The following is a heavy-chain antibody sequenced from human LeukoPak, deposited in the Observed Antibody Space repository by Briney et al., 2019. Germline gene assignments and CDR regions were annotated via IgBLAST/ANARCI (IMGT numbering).Heavy chain of an antibody. V-gene: IGHV4-59*01. CDR3: ARGWGYFDY. CDR2: IYFSGST. Sequence: PSETLSLTCTVSGGSINNYYWSWVRQPPEKGLEWIGYIYFSGSTNYNPSLKSRVTISVDTSKNQFALSLSSVTAADTAVYYCARGWGYFDYWGQGTLVTVSS. J-gene: IGHJ4*02. CDR1: GGSINNYY. D-gene: IGHD3-16*01.